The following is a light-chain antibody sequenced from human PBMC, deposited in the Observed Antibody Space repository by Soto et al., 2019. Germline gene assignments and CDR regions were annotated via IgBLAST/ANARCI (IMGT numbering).Light chain of an antibody. CDR2: GAD. J-gene: IGKJ2*01. Sequence: EIVLTQSPGTLSLSPGERATLSCRASQSVSSNVAWYQQKPGQAPRLLIYGADTRATGVPARFSGSGSGTEFTLTISSLQSEDFAVYYCQQYNNWPPYTFGQGTKVDIK. CDR1: QSVSSN. CDR3: QQYNNWPPYT. V-gene: IGKV3-15*01.